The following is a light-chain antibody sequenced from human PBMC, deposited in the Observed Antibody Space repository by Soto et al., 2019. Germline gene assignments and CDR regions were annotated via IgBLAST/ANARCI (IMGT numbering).Light chain of an antibody. CDR1: RSNIGAGYA. V-gene: IGLV1-40*01. Sequence: QSVLTQPPSVSGAPGQRVNISCTGSRSNIGAGYAVHWYQQLPGTAPKLLIYDNTNRPSGVPDRFSASESGTSASLAITGLQSEDEADYYCQSYDTSLSASVFGGGTKVTVL. CDR2: DNT. CDR3: QSYDTSLSASV. J-gene: IGLJ2*01.